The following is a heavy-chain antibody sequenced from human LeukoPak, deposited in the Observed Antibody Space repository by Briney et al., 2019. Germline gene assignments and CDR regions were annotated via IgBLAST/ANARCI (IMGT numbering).Heavy chain of an antibody. V-gene: IGHV1-2*02. D-gene: IGHD3-9*01. J-gene: IGHJ5*01. Sequence: ASVKVSCKASGYTFTGYYMHWVRQAPGQGLEWMGWINPNSGGTNYAQKFQGRVTMTRDTSISTAYMELSRLRSDDTAVYYCASARLGDILTGYYNWFDSWGQGTLVTVSS. CDR2: INPNSGGT. CDR3: ASARLGDILTGYYNWFDS. CDR1: GYTFTGYY.